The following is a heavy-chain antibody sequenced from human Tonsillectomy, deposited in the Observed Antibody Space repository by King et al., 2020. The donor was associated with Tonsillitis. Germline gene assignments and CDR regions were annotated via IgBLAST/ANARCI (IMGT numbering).Heavy chain of an antibody. J-gene: IGHJ4*02. D-gene: IGHD3-10*01. V-gene: IGHV3-30*02. Sequence: VQLVESGGGVVQPGGSLRLSCAASGFTFSSYGMHWVRQAPGKGLEWVAFIRYDGSNKYYADSGKGRFTISRDNSKNTLYLQMNSLRAEDTDVSYCAKDRDVSEGFGEVMALFDYWGQGTLVTVSS. CDR2: IRYDGSNK. CDR3: AKDRDVSEGFGEVMALFDY. CDR1: GFTFSSYG.